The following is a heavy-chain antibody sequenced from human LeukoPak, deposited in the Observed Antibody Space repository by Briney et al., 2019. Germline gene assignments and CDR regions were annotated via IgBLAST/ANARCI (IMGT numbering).Heavy chain of an antibody. J-gene: IGHJ6*02. CDR2: ISWNSGSI. CDR1: GFTFDDYA. CDR3: ARVSGYYYGMDV. D-gene: IGHD1-14*01. Sequence: PGGSLRLSCAASGFTFDDYAMHWVRQAPGKGLEWVSGISWNSGSIGYADSVKGRFTISRDNAKNSLYLQMNSLRAEDTALHYCARVSGYYYGMDVWGQGTTVTVSS. V-gene: IGHV3-9*01.